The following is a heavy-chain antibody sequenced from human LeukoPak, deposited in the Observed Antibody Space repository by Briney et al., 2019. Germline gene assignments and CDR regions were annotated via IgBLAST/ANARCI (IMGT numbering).Heavy chain of an antibody. CDR1: GSTFTSYY. D-gene: IGHD6-6*01. Sequence: ASVKVSCKASGSTFTSYYMHWVRQAPGQGLEWMGWINPNSGGTNYAQKFQGRVTMTRDTSISTVYMELSRLRSDDTAVYYCARDKFIAGRQQAFDIWGQGTMVTVSS. CDR3: ARDKFIAGRQQAFDI. CDR2: INPNSGGT. V-gene: IGHV1-2*02. J-gene: IGHJ3*02.